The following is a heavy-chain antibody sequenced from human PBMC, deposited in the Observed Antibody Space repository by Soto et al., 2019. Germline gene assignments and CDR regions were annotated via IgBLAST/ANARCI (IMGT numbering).Heavy chain of an antibody. CDR1: GGSVSSGSYY. Sequence: QVQLQESGPGLVKPSETLSLTCTVSGGSVSSGSYYWSWIRQPPGKGLEWIGYIYYSGSTNYNPSLKSRVTISVDTSKNQFSLKLSSVTAADTAVYYCARVTPYCGGDCYSSDDAFDIWGQGTMVTVSS. CDR3: ARVTPYCGGDCYSSDDAFDI. CDR2: IYYSGST. D-gene: IGHD2-21*02. V-gene: IGHV4-61*01. J-gene: IGHJ3*02.